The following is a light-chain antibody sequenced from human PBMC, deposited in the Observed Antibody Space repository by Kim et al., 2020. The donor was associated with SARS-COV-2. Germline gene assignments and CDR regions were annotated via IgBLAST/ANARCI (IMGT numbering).Light chain of an antibody. CDR2: GAY. Sequence: ATLSVSPGEGVTLSCRTSQSVGTSLAWYQQKPGQAPRLLIYGAYSRAAGTPARFSGIGSGTQFTLTISSLQSEDFAFYYCQQSVTFGGGTKVDIK. V-gene: IGKV3-15*01. J-gene: IGKJ4*01. CDR1: QSVGTS. CDR3: QQSVT.